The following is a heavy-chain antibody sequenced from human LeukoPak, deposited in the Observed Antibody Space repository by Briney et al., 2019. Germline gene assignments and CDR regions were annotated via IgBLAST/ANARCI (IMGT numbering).Heavy chain of an antibody. CDR1: GFSVSNNY. CDR2: IYSGGNT. V-gene: IGHV3-66*01. Sequence: GGSLRLSCAASGFSVSNNYMSWVRQAPGKGLEWVSVIYSGGNTFYADSVKGRFTISRDNSKNTLSLQMSNLRAEDTAVYYCARAYDWNYLYWGQGTLVTVSS. D-gene: IGHD1-7*01. J-gene: IGHJ4*02. CDR3: ARAYDWNYLY.